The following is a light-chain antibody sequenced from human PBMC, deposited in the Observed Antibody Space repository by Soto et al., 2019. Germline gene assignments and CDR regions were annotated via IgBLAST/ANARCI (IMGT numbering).Light chain of an antibody. Sequence: EILLTQSPGTLSLSRGERATLSCRASQSVSSSYLAWYQQKPGQAPRLLIYGASSRATGIPDRFSGSGSGTDFTLTISRLEPGDFAVYYCQQYGSSPPTFGQGTQVDIK. CDR2: GAS. CDR3: QQYGSSPPT. CDR1: QSVSSSY. J-gene: IGKJ1*01. V-gene: IGKV3-20*01.